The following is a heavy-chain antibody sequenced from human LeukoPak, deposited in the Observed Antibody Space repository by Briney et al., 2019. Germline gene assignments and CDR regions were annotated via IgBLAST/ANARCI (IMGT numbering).Heavy chain of an antibody. CDR1: GFTVSDNY. J-gene: IGHJ4*02. D-gene: IGHD2-2*01. Sequence: GGSLRLSCAASGFTVSDNYMSWVRQAPGKGLEWVSVFYSGGSTRYADSVRGRFTISRDNAKSTLYLQMNSLRAEDTAVYYCASSTQISKYADYWGQGALVTVSS. V-gene: IGHV3-66*01. CDR2: FYSGGST. CDR3: ASSTQISKYADY.